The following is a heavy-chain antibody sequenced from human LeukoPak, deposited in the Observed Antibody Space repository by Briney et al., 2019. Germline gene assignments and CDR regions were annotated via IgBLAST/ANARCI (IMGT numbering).Heavy chain of an antibody. J-gene: IGHJ4*02. CDR2: ISAYNGNT. CDR1: GYTFTSYG. D-gene: IGHD3-10*01. Sequence: ASVKVPCKASGYTFTSYGIRWVRQAPGKGLEWMGWISAYNGNTNYAQRLQGRGTVNTDALTSTAYRELRSLRSNDTAVYYWARDYYGSGSYYIARLFDYWGQGTRVSVSS. V-gene: IGHV1-18*01. CDR3: ARDYYGSGSYYIARLFDY.